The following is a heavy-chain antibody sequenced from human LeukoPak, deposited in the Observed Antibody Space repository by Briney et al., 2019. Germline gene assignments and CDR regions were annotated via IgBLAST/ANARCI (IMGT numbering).Heavy chain of an antibody. CDR1: GFTCSNAW. CDR3: STGSSGGSGTNAFDI. D-gene: IGHD2-15*01. Sequence: TGGSLRLSCTASGFTCSNAWVSWLRQAPGEGLEWVGRIKRKSDGGRTDYAAPLKGRFTVSRDDSKNTLYLQMNSLKTEDTAVYYCSTGSSGGSGTNAFDIWGQGTMVTVSS. CDR2: IKRKSDGGRT. V-gene: IGHV3-15*01. J-gene: IGHJ3*02.